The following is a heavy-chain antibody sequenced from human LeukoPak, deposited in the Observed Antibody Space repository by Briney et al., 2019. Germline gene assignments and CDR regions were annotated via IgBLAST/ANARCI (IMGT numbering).Heavy chain of an antibody. Sequence: SETLSLTCTVSGGSISTYYWSWIRQPPGEGLECIGYIYYSGSTNYNPSLKSQVTISVDTSKKQFSLRVTSMTAADTAVYYCARDVRRFYSVGICDFCDSWGQGTLVTVSS. D-gene: IGHD2-15*01. CDR2: IYYSGST. J-gene: IGHJ4*02. CDR3: ARDVRRFYSVGICDFCDS. CDR1: GGSISTYY. V-gene: IGHV4-59*01.